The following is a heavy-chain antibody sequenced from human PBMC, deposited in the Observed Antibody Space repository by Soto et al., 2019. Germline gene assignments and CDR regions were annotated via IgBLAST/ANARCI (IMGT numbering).Heavy chain of an antibody. V-gene: IGHV3-49*03. CDR2: IRSKAYRGTT. J-gene: IGHJ2*01. Sequence: GGSLRLSCTASGFTFGAYAMSWFRQAPGKGLEWVGFIRSKAYRGTTEYAASVKGRFTISRDDSKSIAYLQMNSLKTEDTAVYYCTREGGYNRAFDLWGRGTLVTVSS. CDR3: TREGGYNRAFDL. CDR1: GFTFGAYA. D-gene: IGHD5-12*01.